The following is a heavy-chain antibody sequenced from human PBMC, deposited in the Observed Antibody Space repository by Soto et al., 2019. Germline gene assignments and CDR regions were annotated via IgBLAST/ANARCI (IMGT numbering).Heavy chain of an antibody. CDR3: AKGRKNGDYGRFDP. V-gene: IGHV3-23*01. D-gene: IGHD4-17*01. CDR2: ISGSGGST. J-gene: IGHJ5*02. Sequence: DPGKGLEWVSAISGSGGSTYYADSVKGRFTISRDNSKNTLYLQMNSLRAEDTAVYYCAKGRKNGDYGRFDPWGQGTLVTVSS.